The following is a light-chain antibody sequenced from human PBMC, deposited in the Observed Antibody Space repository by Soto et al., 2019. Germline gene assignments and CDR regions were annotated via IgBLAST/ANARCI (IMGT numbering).Light chain of an antibody. CDR1: SSDVGAYNY. CDR2: EVD. V-gene: IGLV2-8*01. J-gene: IGLJ1*01. CDR3: SSSAGGSNRV. Sequence: QSVLTQPPSASGSPGQSVTISCTGTSSDVGAYNYVSWYQQHPGKAPKLMIYEVDKRPSGVPDRFSGSKSGNTASLTVSGLQAEDEADYYCSSSAGGSNRVFGTGTKLTVL.